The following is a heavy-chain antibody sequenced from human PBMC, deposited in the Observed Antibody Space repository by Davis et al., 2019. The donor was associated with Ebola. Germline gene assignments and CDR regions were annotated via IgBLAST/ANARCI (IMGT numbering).Heavy chain of an antibody. V-gene: IGHV4-59*08. CDR1: GGSFSGYY. Sequence: SETLSLTCAVYGGSFSGYYWSWIRQPPGKGLEWIGYVHSSGSTHYNPSLKSRVTISVDTSKNQFSLKLSSVTAADTAVYYCARHGEGWEFDYWGQGTLVTVSS. J-gene: IGHJ4*02. CDR2: VHSSGST. CDR3: ARHGEGWEFDY. D-gene: IGHD1-26*01.